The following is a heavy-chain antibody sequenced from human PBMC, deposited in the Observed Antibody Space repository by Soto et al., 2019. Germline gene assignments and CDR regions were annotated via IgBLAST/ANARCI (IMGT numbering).Heavy chain of an antibody. CDR1: GGSVSSGGYY. CDR3: ARDATPSYYYYYGMDV. Sequence: QVQLQESGPGLVKPSETLSLTCTVSGGSVSSGGYYWSWIRQPPGKGLEWIGYIYYTGNTNYNPSLKSRVASSVDTSKNQFSLKLGSVTAAYTAVYFCARDATPSYYYYYGMDVWGQGTTVSVSS. V-gene: IGHV4-61*08. CDR2: IYYTGNT. J-gene: IGHJ6*01. D-gene: IGHD6-6*01.